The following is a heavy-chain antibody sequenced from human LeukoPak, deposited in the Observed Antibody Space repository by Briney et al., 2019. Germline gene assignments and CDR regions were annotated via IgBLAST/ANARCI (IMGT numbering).Heavy chain of an antibody. CDR3: AREYCSSTSCYSYQDY. Sequence: GASVKVSCKASGYTFTGYYMHWVRQAPGQGLEWMGWINPNSGGTNYAQKFQGRVTMTRDTSISTAYMELSRLGSDDTAVYYCAREYCSSTSCYSYQDYWGQGTLVTVSS. CDR1: GYTFTGYY. V-gene: IGHV1-2*02. CDR2: INPNSGGT. J-gene: IGHJ4*02. D-gene: IGHD2-2*01.